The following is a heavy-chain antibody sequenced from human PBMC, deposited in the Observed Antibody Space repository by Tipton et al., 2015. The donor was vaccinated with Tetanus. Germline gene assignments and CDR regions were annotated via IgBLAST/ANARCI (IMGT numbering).Heavy chain of an antibody. J-gene: IGHJ4*02. V-gene: IGHV4-39*06. CDR3: TKDMSPGGADC. CDR2: IYVSGTT. Sequence: LRLSCTVSGGSISGSEYYWGWIRQPPGKGLEWIGSIYVSGTTYYFPSLKSRVTISIDNAKNSLHLEMNSLRAEDTALYYCTKDMSPGGADCWGQGTLVTVSS. D-gene: IGHD4-23*01. CDR1: GGSISGSEYY.